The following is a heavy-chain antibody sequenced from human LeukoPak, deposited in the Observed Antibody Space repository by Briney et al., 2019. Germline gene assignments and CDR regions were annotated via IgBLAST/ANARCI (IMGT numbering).Heavy chain of an antibody. J-gene: IGHJ3*02. CDR2: INPNSGGT. V-gene: IGHV1-2*02. CDR1: GYTFTGYY. D-gene: IGHD7-27*01. CDR3: ARELTNWGSSYAFDI. Sequence: ASVKVSCKASGYTFTGYYMHWVRQAPGQGLEWMGWINPNSGGTNYAQKFQGRVTMTRDTSISTAYMELSRLRSDDTAVYYCARELTNWGSSYAFDIWGQGTMVTVSS.